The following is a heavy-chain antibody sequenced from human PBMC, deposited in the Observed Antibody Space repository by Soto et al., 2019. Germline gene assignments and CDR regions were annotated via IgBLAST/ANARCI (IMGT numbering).Heavy chain of an antibody. J-gene: IGHJ5*02. D-gene: IGHD6-13*01. CDR1: GFTFDDYA. CDR2: ISWSSGNI. V-gene: IGHV3-9*01. CDR3: ARGGSGALTAAAGRTNWFDP. Sequence: EVQLVESGGGVVQPGRSLRLCCTGSGFTFDDYAMYWVRQRPGAGLEWVAGISWSSGNIAHADSVKGRFTVSRDNDMSSLYLQMNSLRAEDTAMYYCARGGSGALTAAAGRTNWFDPWGQGTLVIVSS.